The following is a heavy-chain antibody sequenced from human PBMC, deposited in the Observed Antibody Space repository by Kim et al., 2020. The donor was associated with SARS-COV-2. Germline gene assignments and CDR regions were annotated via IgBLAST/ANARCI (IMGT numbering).Heavy chain of an antibody. CDR2: SSSYI. CDR3: ARAGFDY. Sequence: SSSYIYYADSVKGRFTISRDNAKNSLYLQMNSLRAEDTAVYYCARAGFDYWGQGTLVTVSS. V-gene: IGHV3-21*01. J-gene: IGHJ4*02.